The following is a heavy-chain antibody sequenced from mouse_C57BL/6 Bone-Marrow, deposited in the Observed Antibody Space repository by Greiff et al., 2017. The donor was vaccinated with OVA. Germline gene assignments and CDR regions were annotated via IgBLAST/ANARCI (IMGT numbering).Heavy chain of an antibody. CDR3: ARAYRLRDYLDY. V-gene: IGHV1-76*01. CDR2: IYPGSGNI. D-gene: IGHD2-14*01. CDR1: GFTFTDSY. Sequence: VQLQESGAELVRPGASVKLSCTASGFTFTDSYMSWVKQRPGQGLEWIARIYPGSGNIYYNAKFKGKATLTAEKSSITAYMQLSSLTSDDSAVYYCARAYRLRDYLDYWDQGTTLTVTS. J-gene: IGHJ2*01.